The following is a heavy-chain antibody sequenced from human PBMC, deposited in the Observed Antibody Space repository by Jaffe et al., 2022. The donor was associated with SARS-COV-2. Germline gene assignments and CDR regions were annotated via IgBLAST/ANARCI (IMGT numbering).Heavy chain of an antibody. J-gene: IGHJ6*03. V-gene: IGHV1-69*01. CDR2: IIPIFGTA. CDR1: GGTFSSYA. Sequence: QVQLVQSGAEVKKPGSSVKVSCKASGGTFSSYAISWVRQAPGQGLEWMGGIIPIFGTANYAQKFQGRVTITADESTSTAYMELSSLRSEDTAVYYCARVWSPAIRYYYYYMDVWGKGTTVTVSS. CDR3: ARVWSPAIRYYYYYMDV. D-gene: IGHD2-21*02.